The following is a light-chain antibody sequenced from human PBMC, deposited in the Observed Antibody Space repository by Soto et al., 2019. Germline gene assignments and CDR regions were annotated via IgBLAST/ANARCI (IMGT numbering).Light chain of an antibody. V-gene: IGKV3D-20*01. J-gene: IGKJ4*01. Sequence: EIVLTQSPATLSLSPGERATLSCRASQRVSSYLAWYPQKPGQAPRLLIYDASNRAPGIPDRFSGSGSGTDFTLTISSLEPEDFAVYYCQQYGSSPLFGGGTKVDI. CDR2: DAS. CDR3: QQYGSSPL. CDR1: QRVSSY.